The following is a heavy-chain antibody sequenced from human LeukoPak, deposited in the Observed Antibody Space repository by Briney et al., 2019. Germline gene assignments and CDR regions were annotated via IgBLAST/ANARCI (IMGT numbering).Heavy chain of an antibody. Sequence: ASVKVSCKASGYTFTSYAMNWVRQAPGQGLEWMGWINTNTGNPTYAQGFTGRFVFSLDTSVSTAYLQISSLKAEDTAVYYCARDQRCTSIPSYYSMDVWGQGTTVTVSS. CDR3: ARDQRCTSIPSYYSMDV. CDR2: INTNTGNP. V-gene: IGHV7-4-1*02. CDR1: GYTFTSYA. J-gene: IGHJ6*02. D-gene: IGHD2-2*01.